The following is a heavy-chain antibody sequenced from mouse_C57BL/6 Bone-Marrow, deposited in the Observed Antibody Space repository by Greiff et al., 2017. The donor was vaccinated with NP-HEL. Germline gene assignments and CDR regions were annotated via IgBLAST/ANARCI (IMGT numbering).Heavy chain of an antibody. Sequence: EVKLMESGPGLVKPSQSLSLTCSVPGYSITSGYYWNWIRQFPGNNLEWMGYISYDGSNNYNPSLKNRISITLDPSKNQFFLKLNSVTTEDTATYYCARGTTIYGSSPYWYFDVWGTGTTVTVSS. CDR3: ARGTTIYGSSPYWYFDV. CDR2: ISYDGSN. J-gene: IGHJ1*03. D-gene: IGHD1-1*01. V-gene: IGHV3-6*01. CDR1: GYSITSGYY.